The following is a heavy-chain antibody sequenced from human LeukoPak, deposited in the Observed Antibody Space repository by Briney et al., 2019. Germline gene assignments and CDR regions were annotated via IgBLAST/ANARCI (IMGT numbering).Heavy chain of an antibody. D-gene: IGHD3-9*01. J-gene: IGHJ6*02. Sequence: GGSLRLSCAASGFTFSSYAMSWVRQAPGKGLEWVSAISGSGGSTYYADSVKGRFTISRDNSKNTLYLQMNSLRAEDTAVYYCAKSLRYFDWLDDYYYYGMDVWGQGTTVTVSS. CDR1: GFTFSSYA. CDR3: AKSLRYFDWLDDYYYYGMDV. V-gene: IGHV3-23*01. CDR2: ISGSGGST.